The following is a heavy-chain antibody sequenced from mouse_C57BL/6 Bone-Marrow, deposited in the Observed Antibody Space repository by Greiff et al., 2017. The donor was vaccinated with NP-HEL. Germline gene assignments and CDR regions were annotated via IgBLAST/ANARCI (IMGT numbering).Heavy chain of an antibody. V-gene: IGHV1-55*01. CDR3: ARDGDLLWLRMDY. CDR1: GYTFTSYW. Sequence: QVQLQQPGAELVKPGASVKMSCKASGYTFTSYWITWVKQRPGQGLEWIGDFYPGSGSTNSNEKFKSKATLTVDTSSSTAYMQLSVLTSEDSAVYYCARDGDLLWLRMDYWGQGTSVTVSS. D-gene: IGHD2-2*01. CDR2: FYPGSGST. J-gene: IGHJ4*01.